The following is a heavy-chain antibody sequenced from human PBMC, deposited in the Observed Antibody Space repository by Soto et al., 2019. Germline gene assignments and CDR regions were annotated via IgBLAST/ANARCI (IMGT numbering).Heavy chain of an antibody. CDR1: ELTFSSFW. Sequence: QAGGCLRLACAVSELTFSSFWTHWVRQAPGKGLVCVSRSNSDRSSTSYADAVKGRFTISRDNAKNTRYLKMNSRRAEDTAVYYCARDPLRQLRTGTYWGQGTLVTVSS. CDR3: ARDPLRQLRTGTY. CDR2: SNSDRSST. V-gene: IGHV3-74*01. J-gene: IGHJ4*02. D-gene: IGHD6-13*01.